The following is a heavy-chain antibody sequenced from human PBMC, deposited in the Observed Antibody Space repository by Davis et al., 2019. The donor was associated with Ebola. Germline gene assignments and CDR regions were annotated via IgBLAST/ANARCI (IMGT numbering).Heavy chain of an antibody. Sequence: ASVKVFCKASAYTFTGYYMHWVRQDPGQGFEWMGRINPNSGGTNYAQKFQGRVTMTRDTSISTAYMELSRLRSDDTVVYYCAREGYCSGGSCYFFDYWGQGTLVTVSS. CDR2: INPNSGGT. CDR3: AREGYCSGGSCYFFDY. D-gene: IGHD2-15*01. J-gene: IGHJ4*02. V-gene: IGHV1-2*05. CDR1: AYTFTGYY.